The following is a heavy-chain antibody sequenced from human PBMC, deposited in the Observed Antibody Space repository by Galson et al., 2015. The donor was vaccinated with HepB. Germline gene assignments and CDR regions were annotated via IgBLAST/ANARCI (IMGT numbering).Heavy chain of an antibody. D-gene: IGHD3-22*01. CDR1: GFTFSSYS. Sequence: SLRLSCAASGFTFSSYSMNWVRQAPGKGLEWVSSISSSSSYIYYADSVKGRFTISRDNAMNSLYLQMNSLRAEDTAVYYCARDQRSPVTTYYYDSSGYYHPLAFDYWGQGTLVTVSS. V-gene: IGHV3-21*01. J-gene: IGHJ4*02. CDR2: ISSSSSYI. CDR3: ARDQRSPVTTYYYDSSGYYHPLAFDY.